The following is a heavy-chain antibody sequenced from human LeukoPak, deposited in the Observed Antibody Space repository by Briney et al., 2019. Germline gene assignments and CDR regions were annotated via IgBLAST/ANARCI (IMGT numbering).Heavy chain of an antibody. D-gene: IGHD4-17*01. CDR2: INHSGSS. CDR3: ARGEDGDYYFQH. CDR1: GESFSGYY. V-gene: IGHV4-34*01. J-gene: IGHJ1*01. Sequence: PSETLSLTCAVYGESFSGYYWSWIRQPPGKGLEWIGEINHSGSSNYNPSLKSRVTISVDTSKNQFSLKLSSVTAADTAVYYCARGEDGDYYFQHWGQGTLVTVSS.